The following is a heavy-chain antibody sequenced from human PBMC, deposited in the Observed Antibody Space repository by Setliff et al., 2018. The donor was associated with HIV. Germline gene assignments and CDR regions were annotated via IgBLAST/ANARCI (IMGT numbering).Heavy chain of an antibody. CDR1: GFTFSSYA. Sequence: GGSLRLSCAASGFTFSSYAVSWVRQAPGKGLEWVSTVTNSGGSTYYADSVKGRFTISRDNSKNTLYLQMNSLRAEDTAVYYCARPTNIDTPYYGSQSFYMYYYGMDVWGQGTTVTVSS. J-gene: IGHJ6*02. CDR2: VTNSGGST. D-gene: IGHD3-10*01. V-gene: IGHV3-23*01. CDR3: ARPTNIDTPYYGSQSFYMYYYGMDV.